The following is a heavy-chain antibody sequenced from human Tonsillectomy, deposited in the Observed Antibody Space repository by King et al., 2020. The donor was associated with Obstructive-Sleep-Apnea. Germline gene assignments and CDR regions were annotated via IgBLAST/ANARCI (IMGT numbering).Heavy chain of an antibody. D-gene: IGHD6-13*01. CDR2: IIRSSSTV. J-gene: IGHJ4*02. CDR1: GFTFSSYS. V-gene: IGHV3-48*04. CDR3: ARDVGIAGADDY. Sequence: VQLVEAGGGLVQPGGSLRLSWAASGFTFSSYSITLGRQAPGEGLEGVSYIIRSSSTVYYADPVKGRFTISRDDAKNSLYLQMNSLRVEDTAVYYCARDVGIAGADDYWGQGTLVTVSS.